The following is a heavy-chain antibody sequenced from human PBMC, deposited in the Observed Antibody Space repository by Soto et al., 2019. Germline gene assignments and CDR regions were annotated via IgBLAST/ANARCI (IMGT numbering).Heavy chain of an antibody. Sequence: QITLNESGPTLVKPTQTLTLTCTFSGFSLSTRGVGVGWIRQPPGKALEWLALLYWDDDERYSPSLMSRLTINKDTSKNQAFLTMTNVDPVDTATYYCAHRPRGFTYVFEYWGQGTLVNVSS. CDR1: GFSLSTRGVG. D-gene: IGHD3-16*01. V-gene: IGHV2-5*02. CDR2: LYWDDDE. CDR3: AHRPRGFTYVFEY. J-gene: IGHJ4*02.